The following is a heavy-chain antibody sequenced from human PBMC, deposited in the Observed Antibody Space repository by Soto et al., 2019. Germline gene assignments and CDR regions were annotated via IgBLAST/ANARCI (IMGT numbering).Heavy chain of an antibody. J-gene: IGHJ6*03. Sequence: QVQLVQPGAEVKKPGASVKVSCKASGYTFTSYDINWVRQATGQGLEWMGWMNPNSGNTGYAQKFQGRVTMTRNTSISTAYMELSSLRSEDTAVYYCARGLVGYDILTGYYLKYYMDVWGKGTTVTVSS. CDR1: GYTFTSYD. CDR3: ARGLVGYDILTGYYLKYYMDV. V-gene: IGHV1-8*01. D-gene: IGHD3-9*01. CDR2: MNPNSGNT.